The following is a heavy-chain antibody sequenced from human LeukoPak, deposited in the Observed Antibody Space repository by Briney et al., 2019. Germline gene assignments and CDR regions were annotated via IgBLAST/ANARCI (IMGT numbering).Heavy chain of an antibody. CDR1: GFTFSSYA. V-gene: IGHV3-23*01. CDR3: ARGGFMHALDI. D-gene: IGHD3-16*01. Sequence: GGSLRLSCAASGFTFSSYAMSWVRQAPGKGLEWVSAISGSGGSTYYADSVKGRFTISRDNAESTLYLQMNSLRVEDTAVYYCARGGFMHALDIWGQGIKVTVSS. J-gene: IGHJ3*02. CDR2: ISGSGGST.